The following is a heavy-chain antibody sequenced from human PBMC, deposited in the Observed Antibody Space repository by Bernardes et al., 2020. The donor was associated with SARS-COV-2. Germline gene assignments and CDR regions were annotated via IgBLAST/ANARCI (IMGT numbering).Heavy chain of an antibody. CDR2: INPNSGDT. CDR1: GDTLTGYY. V-gene: IGHV1-2*04. D-gene: IGHD3-10*01. J-gene: IGHJ6*02. Sequence: ASVKVSCKASGDTLTGYYMHWMRQAPGQGLEWMGWINPNSGDTKYAQKFQGWVTMTRDTSINTAYMEVTRLRSDDTAIYYCARDRGVYRSYRSGNYLIGDGMDVWGQGTTVTVS. CDR3: ARDRGVYRSYRSGNYLIGDGMDV.